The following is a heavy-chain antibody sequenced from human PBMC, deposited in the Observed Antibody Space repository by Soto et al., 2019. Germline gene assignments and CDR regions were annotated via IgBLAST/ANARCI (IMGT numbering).Heavy chain of an antibody. Sequence: EVQLVESGGGLVKPGGSLRLSCAASGFTFSNAWMSWVRQAPGKGLEWVGRIKSKTDGGTTDYAAPVKGRFTISRDDSKNTLYLQMNSLKTEDTAVYYCTTDRPFSGWYYRYFDYWGQGTLVTVSS. CDR2: IKSKTDGGTT. J-gene: IGHJ4*02. V-gene: IGHV3-15*01. CDR3: TTDRPFSGWYYRYFDY. CDR1: GFTFSNAW. D-gene: IGHD6-19*01.